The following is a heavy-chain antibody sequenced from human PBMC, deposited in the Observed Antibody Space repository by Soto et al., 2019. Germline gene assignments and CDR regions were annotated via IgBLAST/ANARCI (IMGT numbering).Heavy chain of an antibody. J-gene: IGHJ4*02. Sequence: SETLSLTCTVSGGSISSGGYYWSWIRQHPGKGLEWIGYIYYSGSTYYNPSLKSRVTISVDTSKNQFSLKLSSVTAADTAVYYCARVRDYYDSSGYYPVFDDWGQGTLVTVSS. CDR2: IYYSGST. V-gene: IGHV4-31*03. CDR3: ARVRDYYDSSGYYPVFDD. D-gene: IGHD3-22*01. CDR1: GGSISSGGYY.